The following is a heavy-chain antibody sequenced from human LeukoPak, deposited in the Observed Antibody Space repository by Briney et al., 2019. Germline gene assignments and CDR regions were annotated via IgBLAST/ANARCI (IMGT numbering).Heavy chain of an antibody. CDR1: GGSISSYY. CDR2: IYYSGST. V-gene: IGHV4-59*08. J-gene: IGHJ5*02. D-gene: IGHD5-12*01. CDR3: ARKLSGDDWEGWFDP. Sequence: SETLSLTCTVSGGSISSYYWSWIRQPPGKGLEWIGYIYYSGSTNYNPSLKSRVTISVDTSKNQFSLKLSSVTAADTAVYYCARKLSGDDWEGWFDPWSQGTLVTVSA.